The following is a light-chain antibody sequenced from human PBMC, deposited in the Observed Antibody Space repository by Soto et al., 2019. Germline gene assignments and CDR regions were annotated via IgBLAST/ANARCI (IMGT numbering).Light chain of an antibody. CDR3: CSYAGSSTLV. V-gene: IGLV2-23*01. CDR2: EGS. J-gene: IGLJ2*01. Sequence: QSALTRPASVSGSPGQSITISCTGTSSDVGSYNLVSWYQQHPGKAPKLMIYEGSKRPSGVSNRFSGFKSGNTASLTISGLQAEDEADYYCCSYAGSSTLVFGGGTKLTVL. CDR1: SSDVGSYNL.